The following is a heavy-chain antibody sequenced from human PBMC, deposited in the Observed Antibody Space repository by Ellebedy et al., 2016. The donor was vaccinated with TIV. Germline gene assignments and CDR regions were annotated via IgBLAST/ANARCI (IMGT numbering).Heavy chain of an antibody. D-gene: IGHD3-10*01. Sequence: SETLSLXXTVSGVSINSGDYYWSWIRQAPGKGLEWIGYIYYTGSTSYYPSLKSRLTISLDTSKNQFSLDLRSVTAADTAVYYCAGRGMAFENWGQGSLVTVSS. CDR3: AGRGMAFEN. V-gene: IGHV4-30-4*01. CDR2: IYYTGST. CDR1: GVSINSGDYY. J-gene: IGHJ4*02.